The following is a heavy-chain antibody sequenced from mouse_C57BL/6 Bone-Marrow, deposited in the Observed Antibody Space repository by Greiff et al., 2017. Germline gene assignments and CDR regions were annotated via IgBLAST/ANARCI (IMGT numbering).Heavy chain of an antibody. CDR3: ARRDDYDDAMDY. CDR1: GYTFTTYP. CDR2: FHPYNDDT. J-gene: IGHJ4*01. D-gene: IGHD2-4*01. Sequence: QVHVKQSGAELVKPGASVKMSCKASGYTFTTYPIEWMKQNHGKSLEWIGNFHPYNDDTKYNEKFKGKATLTVEKSSSTVYLELSRLTSDDSAVYYCARRDDYDDAMDYWGQGTSVTVSS. V-gene: IGHV1-47*01.